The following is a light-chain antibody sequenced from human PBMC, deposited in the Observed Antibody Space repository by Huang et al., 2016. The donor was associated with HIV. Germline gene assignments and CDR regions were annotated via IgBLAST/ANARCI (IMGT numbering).Light chain of an antibody. CDR1: QSVSTN. V-gene: IGKV3-15*01. CDR2: GAS. CDR3: QQYNNWPPNT. Sequence: IVMTQSPATLSVSPGEGATLACRASQSVSTNLAWYQHKPGQAPRRLIHGASTRATGVPARFSGSGSGTEFTLSISTLQSEDFAVYYCQQYNNWPPNTFGQGTKLEI. J-gene: IGKJ2*01.